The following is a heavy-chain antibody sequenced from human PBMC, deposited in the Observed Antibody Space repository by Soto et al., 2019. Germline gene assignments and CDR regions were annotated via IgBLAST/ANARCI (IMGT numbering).Heavy chain of an antibody. CDR3: AKDVR. J-gene: IGHJ4*02. CDR1: GFTFSSHW. CDR2: IKGDGSEK. Sequence: EVQLVESGGDLVQPGGSLRLSCAASGFTFSSHWMSWVHQAPGKGLEWVANIKGDGSEKYYVDSVKGRFTISRDNAKNSLYLQMNSLRVEDTALYYCAKDVRWGQGTLVTVSS. V-gene: IGHV3-7*05.